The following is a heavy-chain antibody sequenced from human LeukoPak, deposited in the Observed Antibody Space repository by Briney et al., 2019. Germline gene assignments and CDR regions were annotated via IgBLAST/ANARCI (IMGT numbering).Heavy chain of an antibody. CDR1: GYSFTGNF. J-gene: IGHJ4*02. Sequence: ASVTVSCKASGYSFTGNFIHWVRQAPGQGLEWLGWINPNNGDTDYAQKFQGRVTLTRDTSMNTAYMDLSRLRSDDTAVYYCARGHCSSAGCHDYFEYWGQGTLVTVSS. D-gene: IGHD2-2*01. CDR3: ARGHCSSAGCHDYFEY. CDR2: INPNNGDT. V-gene: IGHV1-2*02.